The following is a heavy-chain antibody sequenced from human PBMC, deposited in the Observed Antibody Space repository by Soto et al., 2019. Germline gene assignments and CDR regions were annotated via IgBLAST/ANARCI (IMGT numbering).Heavy chain of an antibody. J-gene: IGHJ5*02. CDR3: ASARHIGP. D-gene: IGHD2-21*01. Sequence: GGSLRPSCTASGFTLRNDWMSWDSQAPGKGQEWVAKIGQDGSQRNYVDSVKGRFTISRDNAENSLYLQMNSQRAEHTAIYYCASARHIGPWGQGTMVTVSS. CDR1: GFTLRNDW. CDR2: IGQDGSQR. V-gene: IGHV3-7*01.